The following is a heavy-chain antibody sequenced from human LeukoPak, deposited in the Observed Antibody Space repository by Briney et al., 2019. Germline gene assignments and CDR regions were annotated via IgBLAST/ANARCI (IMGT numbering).Heavy chain of an antibody. CDR2: ITTSSSQI. J-gene: IGHJ3*02. CDR3: ARERVTTTAFDI. CDR1: GFTFSRYP. Sequence: PVGSLRLSCAASGFTFSRYPMSWVRQAPGKGREWVSYITTSSSQIYYGDSVKGRFTISRDNAKNSLYLQMNSLRAEDTAVYYCARERVTTTAFDIWGQGTMVTVSS. V-gene: IGHV3-21*01. D-gene: IGHD5-12*01.